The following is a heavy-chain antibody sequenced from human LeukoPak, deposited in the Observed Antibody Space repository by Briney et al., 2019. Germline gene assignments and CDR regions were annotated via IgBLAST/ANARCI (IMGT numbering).Heavy chain of an antibody. D-gene: IGHD3-10*01. CDR3: ARDLNLEGFGADY. Sequence: PGGSLRLSCAASGFSFSDYYVSWIRQAPGKGLECVSYISSRGTTIYYADSVKGRFTISRDNAKNSLYLQMSSLRAEDTAVYYCARDLNLEGFGADYWGQGTLVTVSS. CDR1: GFSFSDYY. J-gene: IGHJ4*02. CDR2: ISSRGTTI. V-gene: IGHV3-11*01.